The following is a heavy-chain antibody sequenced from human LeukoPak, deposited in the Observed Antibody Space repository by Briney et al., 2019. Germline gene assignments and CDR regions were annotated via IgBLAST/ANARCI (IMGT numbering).Heavy chain of an antibody. Sequence: SVKVSCKASGDTFIPYTFSWVRQAPGQGLEWIGRIIPSLDVANYAQKFQGRVTLSADRDTATTYMEVTSLRSEDTAIYYCAREIAVAGNDYWGQGTLVTVSS. CDR3: AREIAVAGNDY. V-gene: IGHV1-69*04. CDR2: IIPSLDVA. CDR1: GDTFIPYT. D-gene: IGHD6-19*01. J-gene: IGHJ4*02.